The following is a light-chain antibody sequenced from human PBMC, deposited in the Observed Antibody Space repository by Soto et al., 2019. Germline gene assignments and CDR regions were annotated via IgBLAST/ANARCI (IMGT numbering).Light chain of an antibody. Sequence: QSVLTQPRSVSGSPGQSVTISCTGTNSDVGGYNYVSWYQQHPGEAPKFMIYDVSKRPSGVPDRFSGSKSGNTASLTISGLQAEDEADYYCCSYAGSYSYVFGTGTKVTVL. CDR1: NSDVGGYNY. CDR3: CSYAGSYSYV. CDR2: DVS. V-gene: IGLV2-11*01. J-gene: IGLJ1*01.